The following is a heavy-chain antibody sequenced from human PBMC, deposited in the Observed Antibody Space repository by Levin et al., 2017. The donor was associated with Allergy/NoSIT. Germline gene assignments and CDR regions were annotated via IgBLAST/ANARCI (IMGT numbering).Heavy chain of an antibody. J-gene: IGHJ4*02. D-gene: IGHD3-10*01. Sequence: KTSETLSLTCAVSGGSISSGGYSWSWIRQPPGKGLEWIGYIYHSGSTYYNPSLKSRVTISVDRSKNQFSLKLSSVTAADTAVYYCARAPLGSGTDYWGQGTLVTVSS. CDR3: ARAPLGSGTDY. CDR2: IYHSGST. V-gene: IGHV4-30-2*01. CDR1: GGSISSGGYS.